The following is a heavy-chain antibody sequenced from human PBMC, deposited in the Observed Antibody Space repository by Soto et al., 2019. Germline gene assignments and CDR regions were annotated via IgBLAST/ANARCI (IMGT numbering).Heavy chain of an antibody. CDR1: GYTFTSYG. CDR2: ISAYNGNT. CDR3: ARRVLNYQLLPESYYYYYMDV. Sequence: ASVKVSCKASGYTFTSYGISWVRQAPGQGLEWMGWISAYNGNTNYAQKLQGRVTMTTDTSTSTAYMLLRSLRSDDTAVYYCARRVLNYQLLPESYYYYYMDVWGKGTTVTVSS. V-gene: IGHV1-18*01. J-gene: IGHJ6*03. D-gene: IGHD2-2*01.